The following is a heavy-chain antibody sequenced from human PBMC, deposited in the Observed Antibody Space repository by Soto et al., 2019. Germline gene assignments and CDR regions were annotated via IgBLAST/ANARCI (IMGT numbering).Heavy chain of an antibody. CDR2: IYPADSDV. J-gene: IGHJ4*02. Sequence: GESLKISCQGSGYRFMAYWIGWVRQKPGKGLELMGIIYPADSDVRYSPSFQGQVTISVDKSINTAYLQWSSLKASDTAIYYCARLAVTSSTHFDYWGQGTPVTVSS. CDR1: GYRFMAYW. D-gene: IGHD2-21*02. CDR3: ARLAVTSSTHFDY. V-gene: IGHV5-51*01.